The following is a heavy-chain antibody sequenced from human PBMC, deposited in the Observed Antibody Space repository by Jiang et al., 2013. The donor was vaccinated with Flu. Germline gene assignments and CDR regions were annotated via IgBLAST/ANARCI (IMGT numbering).Heavy chain of an antibody. CDR1: GGTFSSYA. D-gene: IGHD3-10*01. V-gene: IGHV1-69*17. J-gene: IGHJ4*02. CDR2: IIPIFGIA. CDR3: ARSLPRGYFDY. Sequence: GGTFSSYAISWVRQAPGQGLEWMGGIIPIFGIANYAQKFQGRVTITADKSTSTAYMELSSLRSEDTAVYYCARSLPRGYFDYWGQGTLVTVSS.